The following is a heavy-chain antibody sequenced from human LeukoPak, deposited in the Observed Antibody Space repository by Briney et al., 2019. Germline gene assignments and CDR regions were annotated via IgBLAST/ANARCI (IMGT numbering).Heavy chain of an antibody. CDR3: ATSRGPYDYGGNSNFDY. Sequence: GASVQVSCKASGYTFTSYGISWVRQAPGQGLEWMGWISAYNGNTNYAQKLQGRVTITADKSTSTAYMELSSLRSEDTAVYYCATSRGPYDYGGNSNFDYWGQGTLVTVSS. CDR1: GYTFTSYG. D-gene: IGHD4-23*01. V-gene: IGHV1-18*01. J-gene: IGHJ4*02. CDR2: ISAYNGNT.